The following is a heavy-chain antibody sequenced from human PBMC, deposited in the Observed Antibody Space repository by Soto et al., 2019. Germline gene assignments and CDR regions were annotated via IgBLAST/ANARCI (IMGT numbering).Heavy chain of an antibody. D-gene: IGHD3-10*01. CDR3: ARTFDYNAMDI. Sequence: SVKVSCKASGYSFSYYVIHWVRQAPGQRLEWMGWINGGSGNTRSSERFQTRVTFTRDTAASTAYMELTGLTSEDTAVYYCARTFDYNAMDIWGQGTTVTVSS. V-gene: IGHV1-3*01. CDR1: GYSFSYYV. CDR2: INGGSGNT. J-gene: IGHJ6*02.